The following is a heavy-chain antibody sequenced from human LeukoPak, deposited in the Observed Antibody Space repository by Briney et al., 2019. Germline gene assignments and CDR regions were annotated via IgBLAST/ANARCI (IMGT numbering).Heavy chain of an antibody. D-gene: IGHD5-12*01. CDR3: ARATRGYSGYDSYYYYYMDV. CDR2: MNPNSGNT. V-gene: IGHV1-8*01. CDR1: GYTFTSYD. J-gene: IGHJ6*03. Sequence: ASVKVSCKASGYTFTSYDINWVRQATGQGLEWMGWMNPNSGNTGYAQKFQGRVTVTRNTSISTAYMELSSLRSEDTAVYYCARATRGYSGYDSYYYYYMDVWGKGTTVTVSS.